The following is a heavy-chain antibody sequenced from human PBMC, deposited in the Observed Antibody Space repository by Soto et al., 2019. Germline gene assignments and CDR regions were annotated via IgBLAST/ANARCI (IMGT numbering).Heavy chain of an antibody. D-gene: IGHD3-10*01. CDR1: GYTFTSYG. J-gene: IGHJ4*02. CDR2: ISAYNGNT. V-gene: IGHV1-18*01. Sequence: QVQLVQSGAEVKKPGASVKVSCKASGYTFTSYGISWVRQAPGQGLEWMGWISAYNGNTNYAQKLQGRVTMTTDTSTSTADMELRSLRSDDTAVYYCARFEGYWDGSGSYSFDYWGQGTLVTVSS. CDR3: ARFEGYWDGSGSYSFDY.